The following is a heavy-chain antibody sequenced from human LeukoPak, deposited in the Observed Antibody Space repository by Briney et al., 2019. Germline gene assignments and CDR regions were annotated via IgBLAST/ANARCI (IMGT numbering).Heavy chain of an antibody. J-gene: IGHJ6*02. CDR1: GYTFTAYY. CDR3: ARDSYCSSTSCYYYYGMDV. V-gene: IGHV1-2*02. CDR2: INPNSGGT. D-gene: IGHD2-2*01. Sequence: ASVKVSCKASGYTFTAYYMHWVRQAPGQGLEWMGWINPNSGGTNYAQKFQGRVTMTRDTSISTAYMELSRLRSDDTAVYYCARDSYCSSTSCYYYYGMDVWGQGTTVTVSS.